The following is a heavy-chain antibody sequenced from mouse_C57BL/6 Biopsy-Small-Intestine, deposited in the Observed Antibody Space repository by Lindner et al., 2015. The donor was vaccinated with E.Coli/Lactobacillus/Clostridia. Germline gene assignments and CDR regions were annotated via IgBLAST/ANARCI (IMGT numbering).Heavy chain of an antibody. CDR3: ARSHGSPDY. Sequence: VQLQESGPELVKPGASVKISCKASGYSFTSYYIHWVKQRPGQGLEWIGWIYPGSGNTKYNEKFKGKATLTADKSSSTAYMQLSSLTSEDSAVYFCARSHGSPDYWGQGTTLTVSS. CDR2: IYPGSGNT. J-gene: IGHJ2*01. V-gene: IGHV1-66*01. CDR1: GYSFTSYY. D-gene: IGHD1-1*01.